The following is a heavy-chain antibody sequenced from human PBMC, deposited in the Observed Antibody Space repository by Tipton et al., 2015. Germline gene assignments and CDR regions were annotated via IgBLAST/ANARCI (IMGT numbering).Heavy chain of an antibody. CDR1: GYNFDNFW. V-gene: IGHV5-51*01. CDR2: IYPGQSDT. D-gene: IGHD2-15*01. J-gene: IGHJ5*02. Sequence: QSGAEVKKSGESLRISCKAFGYNFDNFWIGWVRQMSGKGLEWVGIIYPGQSDTRYSPSFEGQVTISVDKSISTAYLQWNSLKASDTAMYYCARFLMDIGVGTGWFDPWGQGTLVTVSS. CDR3: ARFLMDIGVGTGWFDP.